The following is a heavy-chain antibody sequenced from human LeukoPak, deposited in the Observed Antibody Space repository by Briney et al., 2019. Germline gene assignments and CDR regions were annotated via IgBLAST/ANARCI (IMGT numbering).Heavy chain of an antibody. Sequence: GGSLRLSCAASGFTISSYAMSWVRQAPGKGLEWVSGISGSGDSTYYADSVKGRLTISRDKSKNTAYLQMNSLRAEDTAVYYCAPFRVRNWFDPWGQGTLVTVSS. D-gene: IGHD3-10*01. CDR1: GFTISSYA. CDR2: ISGSGDST. CDR3: APFRVRNWFDP. J-gene: IGHJ5*02. V-gene: IGHV3-23*01.